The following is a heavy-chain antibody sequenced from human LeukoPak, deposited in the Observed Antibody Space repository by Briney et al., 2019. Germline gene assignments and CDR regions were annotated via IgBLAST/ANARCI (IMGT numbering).Heavy chain of an antibody. D-gene: IGHD5-24*01. CDR1: GFTFSSYA. J-gene: IGHJ4*02. CDR3: TRVGYIDEGIDY. CDR2: IKQDGSKK. Sequence: PGGSLRLSCAASGFTFSSYAMHWVRQAPGKGLEWVANIKQDGSKKTYVDSVKGRFTISRDNAKNSLYLQMNSLRAEDTAIYYCTRVGYIDEGIDYWGQGTLVTVSS. V-gene: IGHV3-7*04.